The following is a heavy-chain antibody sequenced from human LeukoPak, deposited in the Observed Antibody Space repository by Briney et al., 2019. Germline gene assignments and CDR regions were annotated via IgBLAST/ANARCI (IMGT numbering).Heavy chain of an antibody. J-gene: IGHJ4*02. D-gene: IGHD3-10*01. V-gene: IGHV3-23*01. CDR2: ISGSGGST. Sequence: PGGSLRLSCAASGFTFSSYAMSWVRQAPGKGLEWVSAISGSGGSTYYADSVKGRFTISRDNSKNTLYLQMNSLRAEDTAVYYCAKDHRAMVRGAYDYWGQGTLVTVSS. CDR3: AKDHRAMVRGAYDY. CDR1: GFTFSSYA.